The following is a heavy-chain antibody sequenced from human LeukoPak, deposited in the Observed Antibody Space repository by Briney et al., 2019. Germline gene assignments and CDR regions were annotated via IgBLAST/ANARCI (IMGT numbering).Heavy chain of an antibody. CDR2: ISAYNGNT. D-gene: IGHD2-8*01. V-gene: IGHV1-18*01. Sequence: ASVKVSCKASGYTFTSYGISWVRQAPGQGLEWMGGISAYNGNTNYAQKLQGRVTMTTDTSTSTAYMELRSLRSDDTAVYYCARAGIVLMVYAIPKNWFDPWGQGTLVTVSS. CDR3: ARAGIVLMVYAIPKNWFDP. J-gene: IGHJ5*02. CDR1: GYTFTSYG.